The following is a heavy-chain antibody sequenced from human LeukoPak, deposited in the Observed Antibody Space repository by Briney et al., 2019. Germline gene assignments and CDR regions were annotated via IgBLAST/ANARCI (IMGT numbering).Heavy chain of an antibody. D-gene: IGHD1-26*01. V-gene: IGHV3-74*01. J-gene: IGHJ5*02. CDR1: GFTFSSYW. CDR2: IKSDGSST. Sequence: PGGSLRLSCAASGFTFSSYWMDWVRQAPGKGLVWVSRIKSDGSSTSYADSVKGRFTISRDNAKNTLYLQMNSLRVEDTAVYYCAKDRSGSYLESLFDPWGQGTLVTVSS. CDR3: AKDRSGSYLESLFDP.